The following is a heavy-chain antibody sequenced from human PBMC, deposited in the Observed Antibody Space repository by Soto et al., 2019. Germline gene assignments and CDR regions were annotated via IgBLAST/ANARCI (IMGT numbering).Heavy chain of an antibody. CDR2: IIPIFGTA. D-gene: IGHD3-22*01. J-gene: IGHJ5*02. Sequence: QVQLVQSGAEVKKPGSSVKVSCKASGGTFSSYAISWVRQAPGQGLEWMGGIIPIFGTANYAQKFQGRVTITAGESTITAYMELSSLRSEDTAVYYCARDRGDYYDSSGYVGWFDPWGQGTMVTVSS. CDR1: GGTFSSYA. V-gene: IGHV1-69*01. CDR3: ARDRGDYYDSSGYVGWFDP.